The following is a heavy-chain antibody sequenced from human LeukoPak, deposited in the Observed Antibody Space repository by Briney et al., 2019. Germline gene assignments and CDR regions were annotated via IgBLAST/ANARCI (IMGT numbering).Heavy chain of an antibody. CDR2: ISAYNGNT. CDR1: GYTFPSYG. CDR3: ARETNNWKSPYYFDY. Sequence: ASVKVSCKASGYTFPSYGISWVRQAPGQGLEWMGWISAYNGNTNYAQKLQGRVTMTTDTSTSTAYMELRSLRSDDTAVYYCARETNNWKSPYYFDYWGQGTLVTVSS. D-gene: IGHD1-20*01. J-gene: IGHJ4*02. V-gene: IGHV1-18*01.